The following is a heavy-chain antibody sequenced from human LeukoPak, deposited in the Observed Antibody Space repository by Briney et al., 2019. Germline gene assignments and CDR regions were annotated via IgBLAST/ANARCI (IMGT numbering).Heavy chain of an antibody. J-gene: IGHJ4*02. CDR2: ITSSGETT. CDR3: AKIQGYFYY. V-gene: IGHV3-23*01. CDR1: GSIPFDSYS. Sequence: GGSLRLSCAASGSIPFDSYSMSWVRQAPGKGLEWVSAITSSGETTYYADSVKGRFTISRDNSKNMVYLQMNGLRAEDAATYYCAKIQGYFYYWGQGSLVTVSS.